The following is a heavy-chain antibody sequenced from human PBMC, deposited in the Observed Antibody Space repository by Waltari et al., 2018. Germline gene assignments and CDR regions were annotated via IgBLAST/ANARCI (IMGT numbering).Heavy chain of an antibody. CDR3: ASGGITMVRGVINY. Sequence: EVQLVESGGGLVKPGGSLRLSCAASGFTFSSYSMNWVRQAPGKGLEWVSSISSSSSYIYYADSLKGRCTISRDNAKNSLYLQMNSLRAEDTAVYYCASGGITMVRGVINYWGQGTLVTVSS. CDR1: GFTFSSYS. V-gene: IGHV3-21*01. CDR2: ISSSSSYI. D-gene: IGHD3-10*01. J-gene: IGHJ4*02.